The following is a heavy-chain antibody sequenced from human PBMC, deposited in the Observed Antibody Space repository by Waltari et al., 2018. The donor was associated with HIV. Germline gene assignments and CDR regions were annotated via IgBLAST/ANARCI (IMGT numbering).Heavy chain of an antibody. V-gene: IGHV3-7*01. CDR1: GFTFSRYW. J-gene: IGHJ4*02. D-gene: IGHD3-3*01. CDR2: INQDGREK. CDR3: AGGGFTPSFWDY. Sequence: EVQLVESGGGLVQPGGSLRLSCAASGFTFSRYWMSWVRQAPGKGLEWVANINQDGREKYYVDSVKGRFTISRDNAKNSLYLQMNSLRPEDTAVYYCAGGGFTPSFWDYWGQGTLVTVSS.